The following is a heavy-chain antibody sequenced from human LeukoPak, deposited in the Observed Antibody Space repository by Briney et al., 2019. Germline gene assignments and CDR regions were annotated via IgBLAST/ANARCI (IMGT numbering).Heavy chain of an antibody. V-gene: IGHV3-23*01. D-gene: IGHD3-3*01. CDR2: IGGSSGST. Sequence: GGSLRLSCAASGFTFSSHAMAWVRQAPGKGLEWVSAIGGSSGSTYYADSVKGRFTISRHNPKNSLYLQMNSLRAEDTAVYYCAREGKLRFLEWLLSFDYWGQGTLVTVSS. CDR1: GFTFSSHA. CDR3: AREGKLRFLEWLLSFDY. J-gene: IGHJ4*02.